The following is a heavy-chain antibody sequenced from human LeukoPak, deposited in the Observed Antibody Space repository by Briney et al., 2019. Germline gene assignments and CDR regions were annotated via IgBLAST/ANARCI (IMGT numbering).Heavy chain of an antibody. J-gene: IGHJ4*02. CDR3: AKSPQYSDSSGY. CDR1: GFTFSSYA. Sequence: GGSLRLSCAASGFTFSSYAMSWVRQAPGKGLEWVSAISGSGGSTYYADSVKGRFTISRDNSKNTLYLQMNSLRAEDTAVYCCAKSPQYSDSSGYWGQGTLVTVSS. CDR2: ISGSGGST. D-gene: IGHD3-22*01. V-gene: IGHV3-23*01.